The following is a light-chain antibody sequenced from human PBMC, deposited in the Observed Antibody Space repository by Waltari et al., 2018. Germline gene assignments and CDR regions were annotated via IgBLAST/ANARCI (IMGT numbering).Light chain of an antibody. CDR1: IYNTGFTT. V-gene: IGLV1-44*01. J-gene: IGLJ3*02. CDR2: STT. Sequence: HSTLTQPPSASGTPGRSVTISCSVTIYNTGFTTFYWYQQFPGSAPKLLIFSTTQRPSGVPDRFSASKSGTSASLAINGLQAADEADYYCGAWDDGVKEWVFGGGTKLTVL. CDR3: GAWDDGVKEWV.